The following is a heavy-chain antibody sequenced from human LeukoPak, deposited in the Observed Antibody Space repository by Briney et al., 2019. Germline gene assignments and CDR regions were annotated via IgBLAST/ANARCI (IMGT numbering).Heavy chain of an antibody. CDR1: GFSFSSYW. D-gene: IGHD6-19*01. J-gene: IGHJ4*02. CDR3: ARSEGGTGWSY. Sequence: PGGSLRLSCVGSGFSFSSYWMSWVRQAPGKGLEWVANIKQEGSEKHYVDSVKGRFTISRDNAKSSLYLQMNSLRAEDTAVYYCARSEGGTGWSYWGQGTLVTVSS. CDR2: IKQEGSEK. V-gene: IGHV3-7*01.